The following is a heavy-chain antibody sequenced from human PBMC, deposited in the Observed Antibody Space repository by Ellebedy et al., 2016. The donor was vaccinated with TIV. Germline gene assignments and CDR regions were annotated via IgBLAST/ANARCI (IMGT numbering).Heavy chain of an antibody. CDR1: GFTFSSYV. J-gene: IGHJ4*02. D-gene: IGHD4-23*01. Sequence: GESLKISXKVSGFTFSSYVMHWVRQAPGKGLEWVALVSNDGRKKYYADSVEGRFTISRDNSKDTLYLQMNTLNVEDTAVYYCAKALVRDDYFDYWGQGTLVTVSS. V-gene: IGHV3-30*01. CDR3: AKALVRDDYFDY. CDR2: VSNDGRKK.